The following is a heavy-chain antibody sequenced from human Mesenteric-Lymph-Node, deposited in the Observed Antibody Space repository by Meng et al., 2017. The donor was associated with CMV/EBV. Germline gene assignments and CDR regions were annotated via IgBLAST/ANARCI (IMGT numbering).Heavy chain of an antibody. Sequence: SETLSLTCAVYGGSFSGYYWSWIRQPPGKGLEWIGEINHSGSTNYNPSLKSRVTISVDTSKNQLSLKLSSVTAADTAVYYCARHSSPLDYWGQGTLVTVSS. D-gene: IGHD6-13*01. CDR2: INHSGST. V-gene: IGHV4-34*01. J-gene: IGHJ4*02. CDR3: ARHSSPLDY. CDR1: GGSFSGYY.